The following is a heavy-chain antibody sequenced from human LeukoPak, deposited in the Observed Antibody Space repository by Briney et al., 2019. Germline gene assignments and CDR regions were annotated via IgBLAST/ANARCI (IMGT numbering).Heavy chain of an antibody. CDR2: MYGAGST. Sequence: GGSLRLSCAASGFTVSSNYMTWVRQAPGKGLEWVSLMYGAGSTHYADSVRGRFTISRDNSKNTVYVQMNSLRAEDTAVYYCARITRSGVYAYYYYYMDVWGKGTTVTVSS. V-gene: IGHV3-66*01. CDR1: GFTVSSNY. CDR3: ARITRSGVYAYYYYYMDV. D-gene: IGHD2-8*01. J-gene: IGHJ6*03.